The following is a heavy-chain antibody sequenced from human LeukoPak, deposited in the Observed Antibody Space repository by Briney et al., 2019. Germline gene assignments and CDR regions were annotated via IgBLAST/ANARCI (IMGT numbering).Heavy chain of an antibody. J-gene: IGHJ4*02. Sequence: SETLSLTCTVSGGSISSYYWSWIRQPPGKGLEWIGYIYYSGSTNYNPSLKSRVTISVDTSKNQFSLKLSSVTAADTAVYYCAREKAPSGYFDYWGQGTLVTVSS. V-gene: IGHV4-59*01. CDR1: GGSISSYY. CDR3: AREKAPSGYFDY. D-gene: IGHD6-25*01. CDR2: IYYSGST.